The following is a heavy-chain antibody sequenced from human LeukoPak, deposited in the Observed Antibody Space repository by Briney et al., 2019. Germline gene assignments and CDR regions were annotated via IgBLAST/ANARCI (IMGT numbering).Heavy chain of an antibody. J-gene: IGHJ4*02. CDR3: AKAFVLLWFGVRGPY. Sequence: GGSPRLSCAASGFTFSGYAMSWVRQAPGKGLEWVSAISGSGGSTYYADSVKGRFTISRDNSKNTLYLQMSSLRAEDTAVYYCAKAFVLLWFGVRGPYWGQGSLVTVSS. D-gene: IGHD3-10*01. V-gene: IGHV3-23*01. CDR2: ISGSGGST. CDR1: GFTFSGYA.